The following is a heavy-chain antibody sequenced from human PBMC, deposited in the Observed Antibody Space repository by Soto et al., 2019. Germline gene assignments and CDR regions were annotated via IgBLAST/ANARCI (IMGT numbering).Heavy chain of an antibody. V-gene: IGHV3-73*02. CDR1: GLTFSGSA. D-gene: IGHD3-10*01. Sequence: EVQLVESGGGLVQPGGSLKLSCTASGLTFSGSAFHWVRQASGKGLEWVGRIRGKANSYVTGYAASVKGRFTISRDDSKNTAYLQMNRLKTEDTAVYYCARFAGYGSGSYEDYWGQGALVTVSS. J-gene: IGHJ4*02. CDR3: ARFAGYGSGSYEDY. CDR2: IRGKANSYVT.